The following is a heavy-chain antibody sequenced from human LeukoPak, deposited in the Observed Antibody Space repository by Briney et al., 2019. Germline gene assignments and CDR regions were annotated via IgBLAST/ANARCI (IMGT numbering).Heavy chain of an antibody. CDR1: GFTFSSYA. CDR2: ISSNGAST. D-gene: IGHD2-2*02. Sequence: GGSLRLSCAASGFTFSSYAMHWVRQAPGKGLEYVSAISSNGASTYYANSVKGRFTISRDNSKNTLYLQMGSLRAEDMAVYYCAREFCSSISCYKALGYRGQGTLVTLSS. J-gene: IGHJ4*02. V-gene: IGHV3-64*01. CDR3: AREFCSSISCYKALGY.